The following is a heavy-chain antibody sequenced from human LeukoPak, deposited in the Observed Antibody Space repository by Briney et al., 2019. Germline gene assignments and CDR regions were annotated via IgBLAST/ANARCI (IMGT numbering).Heavy chain of an antibody. Sequence: SGXXFXSYGMHWVRQAPGKGLEWVAVIWYDGSNKYYADSVKGRFTISRDNSKNTLYLQMNSLRAEDTAVYYCARDWDGYNFIGYYYYGMDVWGQGTTVTVSS. J-gene: IGHJ6*02. V-gene: IGHV3-33*01. CDR2: IWYDGSNK. D-gene: IGHD5-24*01. CDR3: ARDWDGYNFIGYYYYGMDV. CDR1: GXXFXSYG.